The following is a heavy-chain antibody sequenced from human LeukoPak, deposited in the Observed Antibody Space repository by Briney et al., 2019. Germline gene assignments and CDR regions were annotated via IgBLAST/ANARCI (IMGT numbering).Heavy chain of an antibody. D-gene: IGHD3-16*02. V-gene: IGHV3-48*01. CDR3: ARAHHRRVYDYVWGSYPY. J-gene: IGHJ4*02. CDR1: GITFSSYS. CDR2: ISSFSGTI. Sequence: GGSLRLSCVASGITFSSYSMNWVRQAPGKGLEWVSYISSFSGTINYADSVKGRFTIPRDNAKNSLYLQMNSLRAEDTAVYYCARAHHRRVYDYVWGSYPYWGQGTLVTVSS.